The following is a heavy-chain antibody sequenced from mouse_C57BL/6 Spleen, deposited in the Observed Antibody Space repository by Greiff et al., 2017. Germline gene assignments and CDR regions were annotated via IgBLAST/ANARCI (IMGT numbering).Heavy chain of an antibody. V-gene: IGHV5-6*01. CDR3: ARPLSEWYFDV. CDR2: ISSGGSYT. Sequence: EVKLVESGGDLVKPGGSLKLSCAASGFTFSSYGMSWVRQTPDKRLEWVATISSGGSYTYYPDSVKGRFTISRDNAKNTLYLQMSSLKSEDTAMYYCARPLSEWYFDVWGTGTTVTVSS. D-gene: IGHD1-1*02. J-gene: IGHJ1*03. CDR1: GFTFSSYG.